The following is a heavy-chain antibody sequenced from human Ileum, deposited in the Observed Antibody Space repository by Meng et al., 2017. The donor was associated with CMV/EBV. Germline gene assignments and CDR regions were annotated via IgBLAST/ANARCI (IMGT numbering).Heavy chain of an antibody. CDR2: IYTSGST. D-gene: IGHD6-13*01. CDR3: AREGSAVH. Sequence: QVQPQESGPGLVKPSETLSLTCTFSGTSITGYYWSWIRQSAAKGLEWIGRIYTSGSTNYNPSLHSRVSMSIDTSKNQFSLKLRSVTAADTAVYYCAREGSAVHWGQGTLVTVSS. V-gene: IGHV4-4*07. J-gene: IGHJ4*02. CDR1: GTSITGYY.